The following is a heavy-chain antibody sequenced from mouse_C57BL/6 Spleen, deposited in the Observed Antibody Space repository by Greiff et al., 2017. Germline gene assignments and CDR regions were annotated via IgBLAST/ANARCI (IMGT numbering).Heavy chain of an antibody. CDR2: TFYSGIT. Sequence: VQLQQSGPSLVRPSQTLSLTCTVTGFSINSDCYWIWIRQFPGNKLEYIGYTFYSGITYYNQSLESRTYIKRDTSKNQFSLKLSSVTTEDTATYYCARGNYDYDAWYFDVWGTGTTVTVSS. CDR3: ARGNYDYDAWYFDV. J-gene: IGHJ1*03. CDR1: GFSINSDCY. V-gene: IGHV3-3*01. D-gene: IGHD2-4*01.